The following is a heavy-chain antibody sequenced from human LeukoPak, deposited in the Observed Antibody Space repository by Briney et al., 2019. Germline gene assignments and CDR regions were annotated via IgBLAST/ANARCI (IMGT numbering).Heavy chain of an antibody. CDR2: MSYSGNT. D-gene: IGHD1-14*01. CDR1: GDSISSNY. V-gene: IGHV4-59*04. Sequence: PSETLSLTCTFPGDSISSNYWGWIRQPPGKGLEWIGSMSYSGNTNYSPSLKSRLTMSVDTSKNQFSLNLSSVTAADTAVYYCARQGRGRTPDYWGQGTLVTVSS. J-gene: IGHJ4*02. CDR3: ARQGRGRTPDY.